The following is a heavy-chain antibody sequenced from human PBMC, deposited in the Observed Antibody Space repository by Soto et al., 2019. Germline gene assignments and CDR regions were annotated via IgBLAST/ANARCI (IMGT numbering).Heavy chain of an antibody. V-gene: IGHV4-34*12. CDR3: ARASRSLKQNGMDV. D-gene: IGHD3-9*01. J-gene: IGHJ6*02. CDR2: IFQSGST. Sequence: SETLSLTCAVYGGSFSGYYWSWIRQPPGKGLEWIGYIFQSGSTYYNPSLKSRIIISIDKSKNLFSLILSSVTAADTAVYYCARASRSLKQNGMDVWGPGTTVTVSS. CDR1: GGSFSGYY.